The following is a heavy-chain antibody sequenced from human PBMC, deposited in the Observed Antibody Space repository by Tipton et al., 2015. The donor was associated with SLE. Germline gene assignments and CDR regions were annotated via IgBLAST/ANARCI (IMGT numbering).Heavy chain of an antibody. Sequence: TLSLTCSVSSFAISSGGGFYWTWIRQFPGKGLEWIGYIHYSGKINYNSSLKSRVTISLDTSKKQFSLKLSSVTAADTAVYYCAKGWGVYDPSDSWGQGTLVTVSS. CDR1: SFAISSGGGFY. J-gene: IGHJ4*02. CDR2: IHYSGKI. D-gene: IGHD5/OR15-5a*01. CDR3: AKGWGVYDPSDS. V-gene: IGHV4-61*08.